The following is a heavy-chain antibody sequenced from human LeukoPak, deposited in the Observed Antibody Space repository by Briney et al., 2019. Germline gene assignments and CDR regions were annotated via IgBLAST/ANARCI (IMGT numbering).Heavy chain of an antibody. J-gene: IGHJ4*02. CDR2: TSSSDAGK. V-gene: IGHV3-23*01. Sequence: PGGSLRLSCAASGFTFSIYAMSWVRRAPGKGLEWVSATSSSDAGKYYADSVRGRFTISRDNSRNTMYLQMNSLRVEDAAVYYCAKAPVTSCRGAFCYPFDSWGQGTLVTVSS. D-gene: IGHD2-15*01. CDR3: AKAPVTSCRGAFCYPFDS. CDR1: GFTFSIYA.